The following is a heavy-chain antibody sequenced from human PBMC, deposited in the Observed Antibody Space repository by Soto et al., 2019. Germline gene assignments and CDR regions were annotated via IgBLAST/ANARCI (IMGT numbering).Heavy chain of an antibody. Sequence: ASVKVSCKASGYIFTNYDINWVRQATGQGLEYLGWINPNSGNTGYVQKFQGRVTMTRNTSINTAYMELNSLRAEDTAVYYCAKEKISTSCCNWFDPWGQGTLVTVSS. D-gene: IGHD2-2*01. V-gene: IGHV1-8*01. J-gene: IGHJ5*02. CDR2: INPNSGNT. CDR3: AKEKISTSCCNWFDP. CDR1: GYIFTNYD.